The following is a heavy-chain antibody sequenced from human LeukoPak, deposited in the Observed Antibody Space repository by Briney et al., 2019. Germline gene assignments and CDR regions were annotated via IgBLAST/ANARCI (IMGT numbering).Heavy chain of an antibody. CDR2: INPKNAGT. J-gene: IGHJ4*02. Sequence: ASMKVSCKASGYTFAGYYMHWVRQAPGQGLEWMGWINPKNAGTNFAQRFQGRVTMTRDTSISTVYMELSRLRSDDTALYYCARTLYIAAVPGGFDYWGQGTLVAVSS. V-gene: IGHV1-2*02. CDR3: ARTLYIAAVPGGFDY. D-gene: IGHD6-13*01. CDR1: GYTFAGYY.